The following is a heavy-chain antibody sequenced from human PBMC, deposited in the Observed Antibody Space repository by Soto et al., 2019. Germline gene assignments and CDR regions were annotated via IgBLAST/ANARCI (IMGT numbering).Heavy chain of an antibody. Sequence: SETLYLTCAVSGYSISSGYYWGCIRQPPGKGLEWIGSIYHSGSTYYNPSLKSRVTISVDTSENQFSLKLSSVTAADTAVYYCARAHRVYDFWSGYYTGPPDYWGQGTLVTVYS. CDR3: ARAHRVYDFWSGYYTGPPDY. J-gene: IGHJ4*02. V-gene: IGHV4-38-2*01. CDR2: IYHSGST. D-gene: IGHD3-3*01. CDR1: GYSISSGYY.